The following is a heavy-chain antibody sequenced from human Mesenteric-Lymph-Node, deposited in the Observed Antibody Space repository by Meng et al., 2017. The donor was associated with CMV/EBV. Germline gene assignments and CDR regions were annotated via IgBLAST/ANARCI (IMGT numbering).Heavy chain of an antibody. Sequence: GESLKISCAASGFTFGSYDMFWVRQAPGKGLEWVAFIQHDGSNNYYADSVKGRFTISRDNSKNTLYLQMNRLRAEDTAVYYCAKPRLVGYCSSTSCYIFDYWGQGTLVTVSS. CDR2: IQHDGSNN. J-gene: IGHJ4*02. D-gene: IGHD2-2*02. CDR1: GFTFGSYD. CDR3: AKPRLVGYCSSTSCYIFDY. V-gene: IGHV3-30*02.